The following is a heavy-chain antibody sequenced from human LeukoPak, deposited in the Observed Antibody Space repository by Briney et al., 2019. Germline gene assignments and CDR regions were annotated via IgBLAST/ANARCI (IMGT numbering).Heavy chain of an antibody. CDR2: IKSKTDGGTT. CDR3: LYGDYDYYYYGMDV. CDR1: GFTFSNAW. D-gene: IGHD4-17*01. J-gene: IGHJ6*02. Sequence: PGGSLRHSCAASGFTFSNAWMSWVRQAPGKGLEWVGRIKSKTDGGTTDYAAPVKGRFTISRDDSKNTLYLQMNSLKTEDTAVYYCLYGDYDYYYYGMDVWGQGTTVTVSS. V-gene: IGHV3-15*01.